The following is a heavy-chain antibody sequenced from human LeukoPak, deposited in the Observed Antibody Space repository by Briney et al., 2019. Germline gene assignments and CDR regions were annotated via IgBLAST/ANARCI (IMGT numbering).Heavy chain of an antibody. CDR2: ISSSSSYI. Sequence: GGSLRLSCAASGFTFSSYSMNWVRQAPGKGLEWVSSISSSSSYIYYADSVKGRFTISRDNAKNSLYLQMNSLRAEDTAMYYCARDSDSSSWYTPNWFDPWGQGTLVTVSS. CDR3: ARDSDSSSWYTPNWFDP. J-gene: IGHJ5*02. D-gene: IGHD6-13*01. CDR1: GFTFSSYS. V-gene: IGHV3-21*01.